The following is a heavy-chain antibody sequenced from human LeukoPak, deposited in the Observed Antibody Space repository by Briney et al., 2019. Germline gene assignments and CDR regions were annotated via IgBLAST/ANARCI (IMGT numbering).Heavy chain of an antibody. V-gene: IGHV3-30*04. CDR1: GFTFSSYA. CDR3: ARDEEDWHFQH. D-gene: IGHD2-15*01. Sequence: GRSLRLSCAASGFTFSSYAMHWVRQAPGKGLEWVAVISYDGSNKYYADSVKGRFTISRDNSKNTLYLQMNSLRAEDTAVYYCARDEEDWHFQHWGQGTLVTVSS. J-gene: IGHJ1*01. CDR2: ISYDGSNK.